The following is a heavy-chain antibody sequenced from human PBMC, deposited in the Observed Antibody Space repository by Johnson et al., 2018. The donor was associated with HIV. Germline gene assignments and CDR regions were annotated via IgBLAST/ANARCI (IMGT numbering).Heavy chain of an antibody. J-gene: IGHJ3*02. V-gene: IGHV3-30*04. CDR2: ISYDGRNK. Sequence: QVQLVESGGGVVQPGRSLRLSCAASGFTFSSYAMHWVRQAPGKGLEWVAVISYDGRNKYYADSVKGRFTISRDNSKNTLYLQMNSLRAEDTAVYYCARVSKYYDSIRGAFDIWGQGTMVTVSS. D-gene: IGHD3-22*01. CDR1: GFTFSSYA. CDR3: ARVSKYYDSIRGAFDI.